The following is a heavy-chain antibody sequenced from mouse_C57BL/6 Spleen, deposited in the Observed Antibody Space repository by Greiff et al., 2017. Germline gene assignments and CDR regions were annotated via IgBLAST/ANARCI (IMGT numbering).Heavy chain of an antibody. V-gene: IGHV1-19*01. CDR1: GYTFTDYY. D-gene: IGHD4-1*01. CDR2: INPYNGGT. J-gene: IGHJ2*01. CDR3: ARQNWYFDY. Sequence: VQLQQSGPVLVKPGASVKMSCKASGYTFTDYYMNWVKQSHGKSLEWIGVINPYNGGTSYNQKFKGKATLTVDKSSSTAYMELNSLTSEDSAVYYCARQNWYFDYWGQGTTLTVSS.